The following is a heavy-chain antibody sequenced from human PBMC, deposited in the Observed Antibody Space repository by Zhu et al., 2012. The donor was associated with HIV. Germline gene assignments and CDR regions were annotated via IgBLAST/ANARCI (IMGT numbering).Heavy chain of an antibody. Sequence: QVQLQQWGAGLLKPSETLFLTCAVSGGSLSNYCWSWIRQAPGRGLEWIGEITRTGSANYDPSLKSRVTMSLDTSKNQFSLKLTSVTAADTAVYYCARVGPFGPKYTFGYTRYYMDVWGKGDHGHRL. CDR2: ITRTGSA. D-gene: IGHD5-18*01. CDR1: GGSLSNYC. CDR3: ARVGPFGPKYTFGYTRYYMDV. J-gene: IGHJ6*03. V-gene: IGHV4-34*02.